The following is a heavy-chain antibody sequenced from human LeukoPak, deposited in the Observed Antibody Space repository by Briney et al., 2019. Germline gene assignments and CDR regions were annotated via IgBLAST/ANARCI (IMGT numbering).Heavy chain of an antibody. D-gene: IGHD5-18*01. J-gene: IGHJ4*02. V-gene: IGHV1-69*01. CDR3: AREPSGYSYYFDY. CDR2: IIPIFGTA. Sequence: SVKVSCKASGGTFSSYAISWVRQAPGQGLEWMGGIIPIFGTANYAQKFQGRVTITADESSSTAYMELSSLRSEDTAVYYCAREPSGYSYYFDYWGQGTLVTVSS. CDR1: GGTFSSYA.